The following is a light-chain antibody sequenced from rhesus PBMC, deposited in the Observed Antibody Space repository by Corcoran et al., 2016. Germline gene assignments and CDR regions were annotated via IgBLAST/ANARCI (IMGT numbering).Light chain of an antibody. V-gene: IGKV3-35*01. CDR1: QSVSSS. CDR3: QQYSNWPLT. J-gene: IGKJ4*01. Sequence: EIVLTQSPATLSLSPGERGTLSCRASQSVSSSLAWYHQKPGQAPRLLIYDTSNRATGIPDRFSGSGSVTDFTLTISSLEPEDVGVYYCQQYSNWPLTFGGGTKVELK. CDR2: DTS.